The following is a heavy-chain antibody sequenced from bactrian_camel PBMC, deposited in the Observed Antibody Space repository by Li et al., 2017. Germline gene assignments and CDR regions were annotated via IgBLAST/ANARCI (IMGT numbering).Heavy chain of an antibody. J-gene: IGHJ6*01. CDR2: IENSGTT. CDR1: GDRGCKYD. Sequence: QLVESGGGSVQAGGSLRLSCTRSGDRGCKYDMSWYRRPAPGEELKFVSGIENSGTTAYSDSVKGRFTISKGNAKNTLFLQMSSLKPDNTAMYYCAARYQGGFGYSGLCRDDPTDFPYWGRGTQVTVS. CDR3: AARYQGGFGYSGLCRDDPTDFPY. D-gene: IGHD5*01. V-gene: IGHV3S55*01.